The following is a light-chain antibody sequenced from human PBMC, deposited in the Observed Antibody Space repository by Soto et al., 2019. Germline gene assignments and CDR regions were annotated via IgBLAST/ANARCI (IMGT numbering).Light chain of an antibody. V-gene: IGKV1-39*01. J-gene: IGKJ2*01. CDR2: AAS. CDR1: QNIGRY. Sequence: DLQMTQSPSSLSASVADGVTITCRASQNIGRYLAWYQQQPGKAPNLLIYAASTLQSGVPSRFSGSGSGTDFTLTISSLQPDDFATYYCQQTYKTPRTFGQGTKVEIK. CDR3: QQTYKTPRT.